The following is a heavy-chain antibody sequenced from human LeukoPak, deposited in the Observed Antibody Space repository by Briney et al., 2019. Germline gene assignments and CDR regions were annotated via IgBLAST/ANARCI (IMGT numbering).Heavy chain of an antibody. J-gene: IGHJ4*02. CDR2: INHSGST. Sequence: SETLSLTCVVSGGSFSAHYWSWIRQPPGMGLEWIGEINHSGSTNYNPSLKSRVTMSVDTSKNQFSLKLSSVNAADTAVYYCARYFTFDSSGYYYTFDYWGQRTLVSASS. CDR1: GGSFSAHY. D-gene: IGHD3-22*01. CDR3: ARYFTFDSSGYYYTFDY. V-gene: IGHV4-34*01.